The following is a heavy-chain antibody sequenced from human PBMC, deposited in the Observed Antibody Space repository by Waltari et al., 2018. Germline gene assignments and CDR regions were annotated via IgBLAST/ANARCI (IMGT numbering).Heavy chain of an antibody. Sequence: QVQLEQSGAEVKKPGSSGKVSCKVSGATLTTYTVSWVRQAPGQGLEWMGGTIPKPPSANYIQKLHGRLTITADEHTNTVYMELTNLRSEDTAMYYCASGIYGGKVDPWGQGTLVTVSS. CDR3: ASGIYGGKVDP. CDR2: TIPKPPSA. CDR1: GATLTTYT. D-gene: IGHD4-17*01. V-gene: IGHV1-69*01. J-gene: IGHJ5*02.